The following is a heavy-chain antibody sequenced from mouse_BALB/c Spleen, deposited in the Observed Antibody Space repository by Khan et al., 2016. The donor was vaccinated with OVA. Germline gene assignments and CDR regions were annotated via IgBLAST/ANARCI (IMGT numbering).Heavy chain of an antibody. CDR3: ARQPYYHYNILDY. J-gene: IGHJ4*01. Sequence: VQLVESGPGLAAPSQSLSITYPISGFSLTNYGVHWVRQPPGKGLAWLVVIWSDGSTTYNSALKSRLTITKDNSQSQVFLKMNSLQTDDTAIYFCARQPYYHYNILDYWGQGTSVTVSS. CDR1: GFSLTNYG. D-gene: IGHD2-4*01. CDR2: IWSDGST. V-gene: IGHV2-6-1*01.